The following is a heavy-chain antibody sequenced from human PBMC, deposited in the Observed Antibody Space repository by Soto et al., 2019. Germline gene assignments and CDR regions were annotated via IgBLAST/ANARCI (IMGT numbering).Heavy chain of an antibody. Sequence: GGSLRLSCAASGFTFSSYWMHWVRQAPGKGLVWVSRINSDGSSTSYADSVKGRFTISRDNAKNTLYLQMNSLRAEDTAVYYCARVGDLSNYYDSSGYGVYFDYWGQGTLVTVSS. CDR1: GFTFSSYW. V-gene: IGHV3-74*01. D-gene: IGHD3-22*01. J-gene: IGHJ4*02. CDR3: ARVGDLSNYYDSSGYGVYFDY. CDR2: INSDGSST.